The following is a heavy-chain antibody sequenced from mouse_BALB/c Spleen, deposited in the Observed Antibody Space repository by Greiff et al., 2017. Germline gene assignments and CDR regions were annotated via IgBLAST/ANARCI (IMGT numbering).Heavy chain of an antibody. V-gene: IGHV14-3*02. CDR2: IDPANGNT. Sequence: VHVKQSGAELVKPGASVKLSCTASGFNIKDTYMHWVKQRPEQGLEWIGRIDPANGNTKYDPKFQGKATITADTSSNTAYLQLSSLTSEDTAVYYCARGLYEYDEGVYAMDYWGQGTSVTVSS. CDR3: ARGLYEYDEGVYAMDY. D-gene: IGHD2-4*01. J-gene: IGHJ4*01. CDR1: GFNIKDTY.